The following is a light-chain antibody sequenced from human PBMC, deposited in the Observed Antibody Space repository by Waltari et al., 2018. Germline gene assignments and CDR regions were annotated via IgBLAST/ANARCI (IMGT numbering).Light chain of an antibody. Sequence: EVVLTQSPGTLSLSPGETATLSCRASQSLTKRYLAWYQQKPGQAPRLLIYGASSRAAGIPDRFSGSGSGTDFSLTINRLEPDDSAVYYCQQYGSSILYTFGQGTKLEIK. CDR2: GAS. V-gene: IGKV3-20*01. J-gene: IGKJ2*01. CDR3: QQYGSSILYT. CDR1: QSLTKRY.